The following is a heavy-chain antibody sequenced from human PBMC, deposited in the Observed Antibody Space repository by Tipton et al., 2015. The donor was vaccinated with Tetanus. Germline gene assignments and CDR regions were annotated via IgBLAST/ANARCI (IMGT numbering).Heavy chain of an antibody. Sequence: TLSLTCTVSGGSISSPNYYWGWIRQPPGKGLEWIGYIYYSGSTNYNPSLKSRVTISVDTSKNQFSLQLAFVTAADTAIYYCARERIEAFYYHGLDVWGSGTTVTVSS. J-gene: IGHJ6*04. D-gene: IGHD2-21*01. CDR1: GGSISSPNYY. V-gene: IGHV4-61*01. CDR2: IYYSGST. CDR3: ARERIEAFYYHGLDV.